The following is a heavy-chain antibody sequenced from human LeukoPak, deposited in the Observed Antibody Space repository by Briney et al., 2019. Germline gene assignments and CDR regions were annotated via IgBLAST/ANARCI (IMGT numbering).Heavy chain of an antibody. J-gene: IGHJ5*02. CDR2: IYPGDSDT. D-gene: IGHD3-3*01. Sequence: GESLKISCKGSGYSFTSYWIGWVRQMPGKGPEWMGIIYPGDSDTRYSPSFQGQVTISADKSISTAYLQWSSLKASDTAMYYCARGPNYDFWSGYYPNWFDPWGQGTLVTVPS. CDR1: GYSFTSYW. V-gene: IGHV5-51*01. CDR3: ARGPNYDFWSGYYPNWFDP.